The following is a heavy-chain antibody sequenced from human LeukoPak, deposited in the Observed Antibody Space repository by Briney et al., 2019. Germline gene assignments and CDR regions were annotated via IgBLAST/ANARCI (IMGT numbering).Heavy chain of an antibody. CDR1: GGSISSGSYY. CDR3: ARELPMVRGWFDP. Sequence: KPSETLSLTCTVSGGSISSGSYYWSWIRQPAGKGLEWIGRIYTSASTNYNPSPKSRVTISVDTSKNQFSLKLSSVTAADTAVYYCARELPMVRGWFDPWGQGTLVTVSS. D-gene: IGHD3-10*01. V-gene: IGHV4-61*02. CDR2: IYTSAST. J-gene: IGHJ5*02.